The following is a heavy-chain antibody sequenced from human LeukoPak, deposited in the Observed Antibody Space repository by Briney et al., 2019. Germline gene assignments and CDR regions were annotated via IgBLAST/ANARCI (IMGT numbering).Heavy chain of an antibody. CDR2: ISYDGSNK. V-gene: IGHV3-30-3*01. CDR3: ARSRGPNTFGGVHDY. Sequence: PGGSLRLSCAASGFTFSSYAMHWVRQAPGKGLEWVAVISYDGSNKYYADSVKGRFTISRDNSKNTLYLQMNSLRAEDTAVYYSARSRGPNTFGGVHDYWGQGTLVTVSS. D-gene: IGHD3-16*01. CDR1: GFTFSSYA. J-gene: IGHJ4*02.